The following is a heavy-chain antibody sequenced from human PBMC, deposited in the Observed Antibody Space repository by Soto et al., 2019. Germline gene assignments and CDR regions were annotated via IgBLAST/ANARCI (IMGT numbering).Heavy chain of an antibody. D-gene: IGHD3-10*01. CDR3: ASDYYGSGSYYSGRYGMDV. V-gene: IGHV3-9*01. CDR1: GFTFDDYA. J-gene: IGHJ6*02. Sequence: GGSLRLSCAASGFTFDDYAMHWVRQAPGKGLEWVSGISWNSGSIGYADSVKGRFTISRDNSKNSLYLQMNSLRAEDTAVYYCASDYYGSGSYYSGRYGMDVWGQGTTVTVSS. CDR2: ISWNSGSI.